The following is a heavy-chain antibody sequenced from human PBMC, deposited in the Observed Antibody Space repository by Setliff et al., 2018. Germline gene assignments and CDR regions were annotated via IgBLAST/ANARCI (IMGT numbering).Heavy chain of an antibody. J-gene: IGHJ6*03. D-gene: IGHD5-18*01. CDR3: ARVRVDTRSSTDYRYYMDV. CDR2: IIPMFGTT. V-gene: IGHV1-69*13. Sequence: SVKVSCKASGGTFSSYAINWVRQAPGQGLEWMGGIIPMFGTTNYAQKFQGRVTITADESTTTAYMELSSLRSEDTAVYYCARVRVDTRSSTDYRYYMDVWGKGTTVTVSS. CDR1: GGTFSSYA.